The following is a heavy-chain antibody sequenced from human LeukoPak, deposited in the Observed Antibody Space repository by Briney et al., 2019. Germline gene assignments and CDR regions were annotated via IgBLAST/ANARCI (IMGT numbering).Heavy chain of an antibody. Sequence: SETLSLICSVSGGPISRTAYYWPWIRQPGGKGLEWNGRLFSRGNPKNNPSLGGRDTMTKDTSKNQSSLRLSSVTAADTAVYYCARSIAASDTGAYHWFDPWGQGTLVTVSS. V-gene: IGHV4-61*02. CDR1: GGPISRTAYY. J-gene: IGHJ5*02. CDR2: LFSRGNP. CDR3: ARSIAASDTGAYHWFDP. D-gene: IGHD6-13*01.